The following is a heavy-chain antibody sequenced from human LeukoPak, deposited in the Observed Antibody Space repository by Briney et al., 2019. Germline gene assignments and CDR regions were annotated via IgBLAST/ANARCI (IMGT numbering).Heavy chain of an antibody. V-gene: IGHV3-74*01. CDR2: INSDGSST. Sequence: GGSLRLSCAASGFTFSSYWMHWVRQAPGKGLVWVSRINSDGSSTSYADSVKGRFTISRDNAKNTLYLQMNSLRAEDTAVYYCARDLFRIAVAGLVDYWGQGTLVTVSS. J-gene: IGHJ4*02. CDR1: GFTFSSYW. D-gene: IGHD6-19*01. CDR3: ARDLFRIAVAGLVDY.